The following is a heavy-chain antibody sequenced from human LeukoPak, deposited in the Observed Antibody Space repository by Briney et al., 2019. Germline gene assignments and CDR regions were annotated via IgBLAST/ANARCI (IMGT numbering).Heavy chain of an antibody. CDR3: ATSVSVAAALGWFDP. CDR1: GGSFSGYY. CDR2: INHSGST. Sequence: SETLSLTCAVYGGSFSGYYWSWIRQPPGKGLEWIGEINHSGSTNYNPSLKSRVTISVDTSKNQFSLKLSSVTAADTAVYYCATSVSVAAALGWFDPWGQGTLVTVSS. V-gene: IGHV4-34*01. J-gene: IGHJ5*02. D-gene: IGHD6-13*01.